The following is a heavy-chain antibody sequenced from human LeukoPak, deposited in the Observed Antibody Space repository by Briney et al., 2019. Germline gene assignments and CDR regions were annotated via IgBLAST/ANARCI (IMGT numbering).Heavy chain of an antibody. CDR3: ARARQQQVRDAFDI. J-gene: IGHJ3*02. Sequence: GGSLRLSCAASGFTFSSYAMHWVRQAPGKGLEWAAVISYDGSNKYYADSVKGRFTISRDNSKNTLYLQMNSLRAEDTAVYYCARARQQQVRDAFDIWGQGTMVTVSS. V-gene: IGHV3-30-3*01. D-gene: IGHD6-13*01. CDR2: ISYDGSNK. CDR1: GFTFSSYA.